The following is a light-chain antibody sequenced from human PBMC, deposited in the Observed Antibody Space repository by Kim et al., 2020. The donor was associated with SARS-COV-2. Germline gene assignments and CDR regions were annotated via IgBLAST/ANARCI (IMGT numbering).Light chain of an antibody. CDR2: NNN. V-gene: IGLV1-44*01. CDR1: SSNIGSNT. Sequence: ELTQPPSASGTPGQRVTISCSGSSSNIGSNTVNWYQQLPGTAPKLLIYNNNQRPSGVPDRISGSKSGTSASLAISGLQSEDEADYYCAAWDDSLNVWVFGGGTQLTVL. CDR3: AAWDDSLNVWV. J-gene: IGLJ3*02.